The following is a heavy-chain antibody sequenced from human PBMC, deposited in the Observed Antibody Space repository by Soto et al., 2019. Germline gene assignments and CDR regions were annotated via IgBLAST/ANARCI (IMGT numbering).Heavy chain of an antibody. D-gene: IGHD2-21*01. CDR3: ARRRVGGDDRHDI. CDR1: GFTFSSYW. CDR2: IKQDGSEK. Sequence: EVQLVESGGGLVQPGGSLRLSCAASGFTFSSYWMSWVRQAPGKGLEWVANIKQDGSEKYYVDSVKGRFTISRDNAKNSLYLQMNSLRAEDTAVYYCARRRVGGDDRHDIWGQGTMVTVSS. V-gene: IGHV3-7*01. J-gene: IGHJ3*02.